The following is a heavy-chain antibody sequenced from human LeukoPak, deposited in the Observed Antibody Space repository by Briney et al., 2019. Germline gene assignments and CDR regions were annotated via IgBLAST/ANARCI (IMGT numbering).Heavy chain of an antibody. Sequence: SGTLSLTCGVSGGSITSTNYWTWVRQPPGKGLEWIGEVNLQGSTNYNPSLMGRVAISVDMSENHISLPLTSVTAADTAVYYCAREGGPYRPLDYSGQGTLVTVSS. J-gene: IGHJ4*02. V-gene: IGHV4-4*02. CDR2: VNLQGST. CDR1: GGSITSTNY. CDR3: AREGGPYRPLDY.